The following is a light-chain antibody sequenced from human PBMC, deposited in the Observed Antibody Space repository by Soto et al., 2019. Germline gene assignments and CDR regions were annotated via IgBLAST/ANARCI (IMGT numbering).Light chain of an antibody. CDR1: QSVSSN. V-gene: IGKV3-15*01. J-gene: IGKJ5*01. Sequence: ETVMMQSPGTLSVSPGERVTLFCRASQSVSSNLAWYQQKSGQAPRLLIYGASTRATGIPARFSGSGSGTEFTLTISSRQSEDFAIYYCQQYNNWPPVTFGQGTRLEIK. CDR2: GAS. CDR3: QQYNNWPPVT.